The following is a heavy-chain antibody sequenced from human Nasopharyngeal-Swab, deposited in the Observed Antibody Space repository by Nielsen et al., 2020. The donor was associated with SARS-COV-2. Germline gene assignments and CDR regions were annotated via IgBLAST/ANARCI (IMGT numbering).Heavy chain of an antibody. V-gene: IGHV3-48*04. CDR2: ISSSSSTI. CDR1: RFTFSSYS. CDR3: ARWNNWFDP. D-gene: IGHD1-1*01. J-gene: IGHJ5*02. Sequence: GASLRLSCAASRFTFSSYSMNWVRQAPGKGLEWVSYISSSSSTIYYADSVKGRFTISRDNAKNSLYLQMNSLRAEDTAVYYCARWNNWFDPWGQGTLVTVSS.